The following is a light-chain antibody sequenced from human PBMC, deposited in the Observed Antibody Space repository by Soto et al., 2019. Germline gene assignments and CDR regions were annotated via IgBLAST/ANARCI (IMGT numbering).Light chain of an antibody. J-gene: IGLJ3*02. V-gene: IGLV7-43*01. CDR2: GAS. CDR1: TGAVTSGFY. CDR3: LLYYGGTHLWV. Sequence: QAVVTQEPSLTVSPGGTVTLTCASSTGAVTSGFYPNWFQQKPGQAPRALIYGASNKHSWTPARFSGSLLGEKAALTLSGVQPEDEAEYYCLLYYGGTHLWVFGGGTKLTVL.